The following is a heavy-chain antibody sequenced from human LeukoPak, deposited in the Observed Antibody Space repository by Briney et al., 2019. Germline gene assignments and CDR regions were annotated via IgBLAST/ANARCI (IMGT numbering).Heavy chain of an antibody. CDR1: GFTFSVYA. V-gene: IGHV3-23*01. CDR2: ISGSGGST. D-gene: IGHD1-26*01. J-gene: IGHJ4*02. Sequence: GGSLRLSCAASGFTFSVYAMSWVRQAPGKGLEWVSAISGSGGSTYCADSVKGRFTISRDNSKNTLYLQMNSLGAEDTAVYYCAFGRSGRIVSPFDYWGQGTLVTVSS. CDR3: AFGRSGRIVSPFDY.